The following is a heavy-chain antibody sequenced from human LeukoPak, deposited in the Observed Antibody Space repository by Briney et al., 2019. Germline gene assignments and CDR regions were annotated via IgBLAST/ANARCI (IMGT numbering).Heavy chain of an antibody. J-gene: IGHJ4*02. CDR3: TTDRVIFGRSFDY. CDR2: IKSRTDGGTT. V-gene: IGHV3-15*01. D-gene: IGHD3-3*02. CDR1: GFSFSNDW. Sequence: PGGSLRLSCAASGFSFSNDWMSWVRQAPGKGLEWIGRIKSRTDGGTTDYAAPVKGRFTISRDDSKSTVYLKMNSLKTEDTAVYYCTTDRVIFGRSFDYWGQGTLVTVSS.